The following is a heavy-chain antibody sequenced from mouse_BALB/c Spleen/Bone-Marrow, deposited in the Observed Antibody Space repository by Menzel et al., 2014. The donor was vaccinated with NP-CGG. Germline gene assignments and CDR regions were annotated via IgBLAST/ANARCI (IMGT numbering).Heavy chain of an antibody. CDR1: GFAFRDYY. CDR2: ISNGGGST. Sequence: EVQGVESGGGLVQPGGSLKLSCATSGFAFRDYYMCWVRQTPEKRLEWVAYISNGGGSTYYPDTVKGRFTISRDNAKNTLYLQMSRLKSEDTAMYYCARQGTLDYWGQGTSATVSS. J-gene: IGHJ4*01. CDR3: ARQGTLDY. V-gene: IGHV5-12*02.